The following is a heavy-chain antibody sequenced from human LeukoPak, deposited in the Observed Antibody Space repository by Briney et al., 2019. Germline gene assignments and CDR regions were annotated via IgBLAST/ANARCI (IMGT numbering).Heavy chain of an antibody. D-gene: IGHD3-16*01. CDR1: GYTLTVLS. CDR2: FDPEDGET. J-gene: IGHJ4*02. V-gene: IGHV1-24*01. Sequence: TSVTVSCKVSGYTLTVLSLHWVRHAPGKGLEWMGGFDPEDGETTYAQKFQGRVTMTEDTSTDRAYIWLFSLRSEDTAVYNCATKRLGLVFDYWGQKTLVTVSS. CDR3: ATKRLGLVFDY.